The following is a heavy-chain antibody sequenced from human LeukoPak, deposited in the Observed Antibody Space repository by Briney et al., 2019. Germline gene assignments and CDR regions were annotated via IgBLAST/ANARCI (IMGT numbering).Heavy chain of an antibody. CDR2: ISSKGGST. Sequence: GGSLRLSCAASGFTFSSYGMHWVRQAPGKGLEYVSGISSKGGSTYYANSVKGRFTISRDNSKNTLYLQMGSLRAEDMAVYYCASEGGYQLLWRWFDPWGQGTLVTVSS. CDR1: GFTFSSYG. J-gene: IGHJ5*02. CDR3: ASEGGYQLLWRWFDP. V-gene: IGHV3-64*01. D-gene: IGHD2-2*01.